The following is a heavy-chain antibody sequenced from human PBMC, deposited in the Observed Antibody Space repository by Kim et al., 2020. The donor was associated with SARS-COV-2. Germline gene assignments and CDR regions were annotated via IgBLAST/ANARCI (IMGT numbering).Heavy chain of an antibody. V-gene: IGHV3-9*01. Sequence: ADSVKGRFTISRDNAKNSLYLQMNSLGAEDTALYYCAKDEGGQWRGTLDYWGQGTLVTVSS. J-gene: IGHJ4*02. D-gene: IGHD6-19*01. CDR3: AKDEGGQWRGTLDY.